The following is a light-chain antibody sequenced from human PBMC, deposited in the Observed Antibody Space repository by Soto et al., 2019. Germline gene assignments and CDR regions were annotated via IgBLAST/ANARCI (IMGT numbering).Light chain of an antibody. Sequence: EIVMTHSPATLSVSPGERATFSSRASQSVSSNLAWYQQKPGQAPRLLIYGASIRATGIPARFSGSGSGTEFTLTISTLQSEDFAVYYCQQRSNWPITFGQGTRLEIK. V-gene: IGKV3-15*01. CDR3: QQRSNWPIT. CDR1: QSVSSN. J-gene: IGKJ5*01. CDR2: GAS.